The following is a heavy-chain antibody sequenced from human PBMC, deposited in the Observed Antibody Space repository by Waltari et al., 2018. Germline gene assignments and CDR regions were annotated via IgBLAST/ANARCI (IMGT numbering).Heavy chain of an antibody. CDR1: GGSISSSD. Sequence: QVQLQESGPGLVKPSATLSLTCTVSGGSISSSDWSWIRQPPGKGLEWIGYIYYSGSTNYNPSLKSRVTTSVDTSKNQFSLKLSSVTAADTAVYYCASIDSSGWYFWFDPWGQGTLVTVSS. CDR2: IYYSGST. CDR3: ASIDSSGWYFWFDP. V-gene: IGHV4-59*01. J-gene: IGHJ5*02. D-gene: IGHD6-19*01.